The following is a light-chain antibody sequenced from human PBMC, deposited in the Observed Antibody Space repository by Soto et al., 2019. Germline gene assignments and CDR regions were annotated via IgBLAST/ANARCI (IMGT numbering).Light chain of an antibody. J-gene: IGKJ1*01. CDR1: QSISSY. V-gene: IGKV1-39*01. CDR3: QQSYSTPWT. CDR2: AAS. Sequence: DIQMPQSPSSLSASVGDRVTITCRASQSISSYLYWYQQKPGKAPKLLIYAASSLQSGVPSRFSGSGSGTDFTLTISSLQPEDFATYYCQQSYSTPWTFGQGTKVEIK.